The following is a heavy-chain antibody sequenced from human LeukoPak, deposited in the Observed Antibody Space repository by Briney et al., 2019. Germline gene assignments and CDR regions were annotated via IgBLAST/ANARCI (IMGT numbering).Heavy chain of an antibody. CDR2: IKQDGSEK. Sequence: GGSLRLSCAASGFTFSNYWMIWVRQAPGKGLEWVGNIKQDGSEKRYAGSVRGRFSISRDNAQTSLYLQMNSLRAEDTAVYYCARASDPWLQLTWGQGTLVTVSS. V-gene: IGHV3-7*05. D-gene: IGHD5-24*01. CDR3: ARASDPWLQLT. J-gene: IGHJ5*02. CDR1: GFTFSNYW.